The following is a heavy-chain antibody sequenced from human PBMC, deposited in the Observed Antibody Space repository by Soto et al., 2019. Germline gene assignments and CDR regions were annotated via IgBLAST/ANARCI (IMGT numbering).Heavy chain of an antibody. CDR1: GFTFSSYG. J-gene: IGHJ4*02. CDR2: IWYDGSNK. CDR3: ARYYGYCGGDCYSTPDY. D-gene: IGHD2-21*02. Sequence: QVQLVESGGGVVQPGRSLRLSCAASGFTFSSYGMHWVRQAPGKGLEWVAVIWYDGSNKYYADSVKGRFTISRDNSKNTLYLKMNSLRAEDTAVYYCARYYGYCGGDCYSTPDYWGQGTLVTVSS. V-gene: IGHV3-33*01.